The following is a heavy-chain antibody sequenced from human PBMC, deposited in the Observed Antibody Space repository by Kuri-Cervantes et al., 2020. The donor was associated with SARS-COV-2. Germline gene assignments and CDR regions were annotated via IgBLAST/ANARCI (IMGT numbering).Heavy chain of an antibody. J-gene: IGHJ5*02. Sequence: GESLKISCAAFGFTFSSYSMNWVRQAPGKGLEWVSYISSSSSTIYYADSVKGRFTISRDNAKNSLYLQMNSLRDEDTAVYYCAREGPGYSYGYSWFDPWGQGTLVTVSS. CDR1: GFTFSSYS. CDR3: AREGPGYSYGYSWFDP. D-gene: IGHD5-18*01. V-gene: IGHV3-48*02. CDR2: ISSSSSTI.